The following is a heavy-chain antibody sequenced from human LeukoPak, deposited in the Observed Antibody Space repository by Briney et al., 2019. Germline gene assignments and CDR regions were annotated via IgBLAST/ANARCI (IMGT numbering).Heavy chain of an antibody. V-gene: IGHV1-8*03. CDR3: ARGLTVSIYYYYMDV. CDR1: GCTFTSYD. J-gene: IGHJ6*03. Sequence: ASVKVSCKASGCTFTSYDINWVRQATGQGLEWMGWMNPNSGNTGYAQKFQGRVTITRNTSISTAYMELSRLRSEDTVVYYCARGLTVSIYYYYMDVWGKGTTVTVSS. CDR2: MNPNSGNT. D-gene: IGHD4-17*01.